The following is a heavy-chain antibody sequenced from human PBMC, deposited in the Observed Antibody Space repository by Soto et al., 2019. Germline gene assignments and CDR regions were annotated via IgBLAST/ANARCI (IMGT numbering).Heavy chain of an antibody. J-gene: IGHJ4*02. CDR3: ARGRASGSYYLLDY. CDR2: INPNSGNI. V-gene: IGHV1-8*01. Sequence: ASVKVSCKASGNTFTSYDINWVRQATGHGLEWMGWINPNSGNIGYAQKFQGRVTMTRDTAIRTAYMEVSRLRSDDTAVYYCARGRASGSYYLLDYWRQGTLVTVS. D-gene: IGHD3-10*01. CDR1: GNTFTSYD.